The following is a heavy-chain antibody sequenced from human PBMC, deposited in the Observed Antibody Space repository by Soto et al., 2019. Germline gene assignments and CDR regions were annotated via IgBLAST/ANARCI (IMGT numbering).Heavy chain of an antibody. D-gene: IGHD3-22*01. J-gene: IGHJ4*02. CDR1: GGSFSGYY. CDR3: ARVGPYYYDSSGYGYFDY. Sequence: SETLSLTCAVYGGSFSGYYWSWIRQPPGKGLEWIGEINHSGSTNYNPSLKSRVTISVDTSKNQFSLKLSSVTAADTAVYYCARVGPYYYDSSGYGYFDYWGQGTLVTVSS. V-gene: IGHV4-34*01. CDR2: INHSGST.